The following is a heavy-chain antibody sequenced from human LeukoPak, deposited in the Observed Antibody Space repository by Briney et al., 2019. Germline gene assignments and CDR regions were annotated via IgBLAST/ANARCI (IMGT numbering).Heavy chain of an antibody. CDR2: IFYSGGT. CDR3: ARSPGEYSYWGL. V-gene: IGHV4-59*01. Sequence: SETLSLTRTVSGGSIRSYYWSWIRQPPGKGLEWIGYIFYSGGTNYNPSLKSRVTISVDTSKNQFSLKLSSVTTADTAVYYCARSPGEYSYWGLWGQGTLVTVSS. J-gene: IGHJ4*02. D-gene: IGHD5-18*01. CDR1: GGSIRSYY.